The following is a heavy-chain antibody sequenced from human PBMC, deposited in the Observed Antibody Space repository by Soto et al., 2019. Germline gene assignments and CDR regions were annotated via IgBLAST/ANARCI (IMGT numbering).Heavy chain of an antibody. CDR1: GGSISSYY. CDR3: ARDPLGYCSGGSCYSGYYMDV. J-gene: IGHJ6*03. D-gene: IGHD2-15*01. Sequence: PSETLSLTCTVSGGSISSYYWSWIRQPPGKGLEWIGYIYYSGSTNYNPSLKSRVTISVDTSKNQFSLKLSSVTAADTAVYYCARDPLGYCSGGSCYSGYYMDVWGKGTTVTVSS. CDR2: IYYSGST. V-gene: IGHV4-59*01.